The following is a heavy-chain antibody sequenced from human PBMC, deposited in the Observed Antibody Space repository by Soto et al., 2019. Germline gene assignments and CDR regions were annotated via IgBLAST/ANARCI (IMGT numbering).Heavy chain of an antibody. CDR2: INHSGST. D-gene: IGHD2-2*01. Sequence: QVQLQQWGAGLLKPSETLSLTCAVYGWSFSGYYWSWIRQPPGKGLEWIGEINHSGSTNYNPSLKSRVTISVDTSKNQFSLKLSSVTAAVTAVYYCARGPEWYQLLFGWFDPWGQGTLVTVSS. V-gene: IGHV4-34*01. CDR1: GWSFSGYY. J-gene: IGHJ5*02. CDR3: ARGPEWYQLLFGWFDP.